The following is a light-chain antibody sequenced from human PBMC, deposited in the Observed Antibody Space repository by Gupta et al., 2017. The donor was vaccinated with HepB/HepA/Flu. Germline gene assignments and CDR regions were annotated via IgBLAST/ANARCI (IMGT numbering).Light chain of an antibody. J-gene: IGKJ1*01. V-gene: IGKV3-20*01. CDR3: QQYGSSFGT. CDR2: GAS. CDR1: QSVSSSY. Sequence: EIVLTQSPGTLSLSPGERVTLSCRASQSVSSSYLAWYQQKPGQAPRLLISGASTRATGIPDRFRGSGSGTDFTLTISRLEPEDFAVYYCQQYGSSFGTFGQGTKVEIK.